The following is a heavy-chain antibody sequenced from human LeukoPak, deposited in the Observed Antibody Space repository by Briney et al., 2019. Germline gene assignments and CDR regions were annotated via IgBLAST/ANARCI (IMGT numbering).Heavy chain of an antibody. Sequence: GGSLRLSCAASGFSFSDHYMDWVRQAPGKGLEWVGRSRNKVNSYTTEYAASVKGRFTISRDDSKNALYLQMNSLRAEDTAVYHCARGWDYYDSSGYLGFDYWGQGTLVTVSS. D-gene: IGHD3-22*01. V-gene: IGHV3-72*01. CDR1: GFSFSDHY. J-gene: IGHJ4*02. CDR2: SRNKVNSYTT. CDR3: ARGWDYYDSSGYLGFDY.